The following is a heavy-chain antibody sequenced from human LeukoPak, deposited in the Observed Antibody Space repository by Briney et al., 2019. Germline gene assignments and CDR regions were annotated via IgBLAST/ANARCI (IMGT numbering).Heavy chain of an antibody. CDR1: GYTFTGYY. V-gene: IGHV1-2*02. CDR2: INPNTGVT. J-gene: IGHJ4*02. D-gene: IGHD2-21*02. CDR3: ARSYCGGDCYWTIDY. Sequence: ASVKVSCKASGYTFTGYYMHWVRQAPGQGLTWMGWINPNTGVTNYAQKFQGRVTMTRAASINTAYMELDRLTSDDTAIYYCARSYCGGDCYWTIDYWGQGTLVTVSS.